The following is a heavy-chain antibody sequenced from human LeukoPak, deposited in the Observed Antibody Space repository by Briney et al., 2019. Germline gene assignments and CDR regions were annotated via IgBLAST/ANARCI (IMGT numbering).Heavy chain of an antibody. V-gene: IGHV1-69*01. CDR2: IIPIFGTA. J-gene: IGHJ6*03. Sequence: GGSLRLSCAASGGTFSSYAISWVRQAPGQGLEWMGGIIPIFGTANYAQKFQGRVTITADESTSTAYMELSSLRSEDTAVYYCARGPPRAVVVPAAITQEENYYYYYYMDVWGEGTTVTVSS. CDR1: GGTFSSYA. D-gene: IGHD2-2*02. CDR3: ARGPPRAVVVPAAITQEENYYYYYYMDV.